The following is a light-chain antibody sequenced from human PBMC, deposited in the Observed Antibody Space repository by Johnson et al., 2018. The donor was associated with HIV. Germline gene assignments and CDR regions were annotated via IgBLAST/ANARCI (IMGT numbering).Light chain of an antibody. CDR1: SSNIGKSY. V-gene: IGLV1-51*01. J-gene: IGLJ1*01. CDR3: GTWDSSLSAGGANYV. Sequence: QFVLTQPPSVSAAPGQKVTISCSGSSSNIGKSYVSWYQQLPGTAPKLLIYDNNRRPSGTPDRFSGSKSGTSATLGITGLQTGDEADYYCGTWDSSLSAGGANYVFGTGTKVTVL. CDR2: DNN.